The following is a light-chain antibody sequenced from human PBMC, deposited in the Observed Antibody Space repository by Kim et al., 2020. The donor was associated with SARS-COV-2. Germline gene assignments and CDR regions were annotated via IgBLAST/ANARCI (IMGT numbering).Light chain of an antibody. J-gene: IGKJ2*01. CDR1: QTVSSN. CDR2: GAS. Sequence: SVSQGERATRSCRASQTVSSNLAWYQQKPGQAPRLLISGASSRATGIPAMFSGSGSGTEFTLTISSLQSEDFAVYYCHQYNKWPRTFGQGTKLEI. V-gene: IGKV3-15*01. CDR3: HQYNKWPRT.